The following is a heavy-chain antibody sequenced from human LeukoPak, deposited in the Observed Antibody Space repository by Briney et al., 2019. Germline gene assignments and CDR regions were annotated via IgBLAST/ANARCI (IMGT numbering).Heavy chain of an antibody. CDR2: IIPILGIA. Sequence: SVKVSCKASGGTFSSYAISWVRQAPGQGLEWMGRIIPILGIANYAQKFQSRVTITADKSTSTAYMELSSLRSEDTAVYYCASIQTTYGAYTDYWGQGTLVTVSS. J-gene: IGHJ4*02. D-gene: IGHD4-17*01. V-gene: IGHV1-69*04. CDR1: GGTFSSYA. CDR3: ASIQTTYGAYTDY.